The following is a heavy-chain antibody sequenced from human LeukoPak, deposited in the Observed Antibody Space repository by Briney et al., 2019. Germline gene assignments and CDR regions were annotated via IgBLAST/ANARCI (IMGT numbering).Heavy chain of an antibody. J-gene: IGHJ4*02. Sequence: GGSLRLSCTASGFMFRNYGMHWVRQAPGKGLEWVAVIWYNGNEKYYTGSVEGRFTISRDNSKNTVYLQMNSLRAEDTAVHYCARDEYSFSLRGATIDYWGQGTLVTVSS. D-gene: IGHD1-26*01. CDR1: GFMFRNYG. CDR2: IWYNGNEK. CDR3: ARDEYSFSLRGATIDY. V-gene: IGHV3-33*01.